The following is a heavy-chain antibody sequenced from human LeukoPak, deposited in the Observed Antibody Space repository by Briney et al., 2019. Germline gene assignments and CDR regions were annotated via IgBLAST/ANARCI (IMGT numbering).Heavy chain of an antibody. V-gene: IGHV3-30*18. J-gene: IGHJ2*01. CDR2: ISYDGANK. CDR3: VKAPTVVTYWYFDL. CDR1: GFTFSSYA. D-gene: IGHD4-23*01. Sequence: GGSLRLSCAASGFTFSSYAMYWVRQAPGKGLEWVAVISYDGANKYYAGSVRGRFTISKDNSKNTLYLQMNSLRAEDTAVYYCVKAPTVVTYWYFDLWGRGTLVTVSS.